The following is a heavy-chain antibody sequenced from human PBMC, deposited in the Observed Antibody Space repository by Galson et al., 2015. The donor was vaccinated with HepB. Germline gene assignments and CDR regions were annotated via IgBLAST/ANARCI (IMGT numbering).Heavy chain of an antibody. CDR2: IKSKTDGGTT. Sequence: SLRLSCAASGFTFSNAWMNWVRQAPGKGLEWVGRIKSKTDGGTTDYAAPVKGRFTISRDDSKNTLYLQMNSLKTEDTAVYYCTTWASQWLVPWYYGMDVWGQGTTVTVSS. V-gene: IGHV3-15*07. CDR1: GFTFSNAW. D-gene: IGHD6-19*01. CDR3: TTWASQWLVPWYYGMDV. J-gene: IGHJ6*02.